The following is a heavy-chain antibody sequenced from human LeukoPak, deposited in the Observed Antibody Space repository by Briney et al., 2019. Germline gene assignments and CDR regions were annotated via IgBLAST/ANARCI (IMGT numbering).Heavy chain of an antibody. V-gene: IGHV1-69*13. D-gene: IGHD5-12*01. J-gene: IGHJ4*02. CDR1: GGTFSSYA. CDR2: IIPIFGPA. Sequence: SVKVSCKASGGTFSSYAISWVRQAPGQGLEWMGGIIPIFGPANYAQKFQGRVTITADESTSTAYMELSSLRSEDTAVYYCARTLVVATRQFDYWGQGTLVTVSS. CDR3: ARTLVVATRQFDY.